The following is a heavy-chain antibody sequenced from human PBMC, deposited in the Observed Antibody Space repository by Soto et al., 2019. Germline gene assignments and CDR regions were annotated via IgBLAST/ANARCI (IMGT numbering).Heavy chain of an antibody. CDR3: ARSTGYGDSFFDY. CDR2: IYYSGST. Sequence: SETLSLTCTVSGGSISSYYWSWIRQPPGKGLEWIGYIYYSGSTNYNPSLKSRVTISVDTSKNQFSLKLSSVTAADTAVYYCARSTGYGDSFFDYWGQGTLVTVSS. D-gene: IGHD4-17*01. J-gene: IGHJ4*02. V-gene: IGHV4-59*01. CDR1: GGSISSYY.